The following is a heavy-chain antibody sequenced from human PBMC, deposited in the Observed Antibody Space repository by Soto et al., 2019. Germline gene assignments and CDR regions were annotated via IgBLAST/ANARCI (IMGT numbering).Heavy chain of an antibody. CDR1: GGSFSGYY. J-gene: IGHJ2*01. CDR2: INDRGSI. CDR3: ARESHDILTGPPWVWYCDH. V-gene: IGHV4-34*01. D-gene: IGHD3-9*01. Sequence: QVQLQQWGAGPLRPLETLSLTCGVSGGSFSGYYWAWIRQSPGKGLEWIGEINDRGSINYNPSLKSRVSISVDTSKNHYSLNLRYVTAADTAVYYCARESHDILTGPPWVWYCDHWGRGTLVTVSS.